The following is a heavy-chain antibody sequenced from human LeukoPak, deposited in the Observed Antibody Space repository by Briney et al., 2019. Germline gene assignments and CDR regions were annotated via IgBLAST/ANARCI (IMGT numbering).Heavy chain of an antibody. CDR1: GYTFTGYY. D-gene: IGHD6-6*01. CDR2: INPNSGGT. V-gene: IGHV1-2*02. Sequence: ASVRVSCKASGYTFTGYYMHWVRQAPGQGLEWMGWINPNSGGTNYAQKFQGRVTMTRDTSISTAYMELSRLRSDDTAVYYCARDASALSLGLLWGRGTLVTVSS. J-gene: IGHJ2*01. CDR3: ARDASALSLGLL.